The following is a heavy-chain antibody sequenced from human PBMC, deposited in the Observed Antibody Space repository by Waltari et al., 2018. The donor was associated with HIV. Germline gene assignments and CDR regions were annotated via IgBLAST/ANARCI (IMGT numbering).Heavy chain of an antibody. CDR1: GGSCSGYY. CDR2: INHSGST. D-gene: IGHD3-3*01. Sequence: QVQLQQWGAGLLKPSETLYLTCAVYGGSCSGYYWSWIRQPPGKGLELIGEINHSGSTNYNPSLKSRVTISVDTSKNQFSLKLSSVTAADTAVYYCARAVYYDFWNQGPFDYWGQGTLVTVSS. CDR3: ARAVYYDFWNQGPFDY. J-gene: IGHJ4*02. V-gene: IGHV4-34*01.